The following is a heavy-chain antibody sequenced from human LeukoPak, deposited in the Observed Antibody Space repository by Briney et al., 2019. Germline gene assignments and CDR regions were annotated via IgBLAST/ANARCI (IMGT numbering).Heavy chain of an antibody. V-gene: IGHV1-69*13. J-gene: IGHJ5*02. CDR1: GGTFSSYA. CDR2: IIPIFGTA. D-gene: IGHD3-3*01. Sequence: GASVKVSCKASGGTFSSYAISWVRQAPGQRLEWMGGIIPIFGTANYAQKFQGRVTITADESTSTAYMELSSLRSEDTAVYYCARTTYYDFWSGPVQYDPWGQGTLVTVSS. CDR3: ARTTYYDFWSGPVQYDP.